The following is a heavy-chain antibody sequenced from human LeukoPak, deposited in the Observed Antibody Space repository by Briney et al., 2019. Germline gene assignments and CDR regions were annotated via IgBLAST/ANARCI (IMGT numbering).Heavy chain of an antibody. J-gene: IGHJ6*02. CDR1: GFTFGDYA. D-gene: IGHD2-2*01. CDR2: IRSKAYGGTT. CDR3: TRDLGIVVVPAATLQKQGMDV. V-gene: IGHV3-49*04. Sequence: GGSLRLSCTASGFTFGDYAMSWVRQAPGKGLEWGGFIRSKAYGGTTEYAASVKGRFTISRDDSKSIAYLQMNSLKTEDTAVYYCTRDLGIVVVPAATLQKQGMDVWGQGTTVTVSS.